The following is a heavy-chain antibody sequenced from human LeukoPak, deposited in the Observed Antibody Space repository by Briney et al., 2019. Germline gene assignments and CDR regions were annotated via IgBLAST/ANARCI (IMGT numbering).Heavy chain of an antibody. V-gene: IGHV3-23*01. D-gene: IGHD3-3*01. J-gene: IGHJ4*02. CDR3: AKDMRVTIPKYYFDY. CDR1: GFTFSWYW. CDR2: ISGSGGST. Sequence: QSGGSLRLSCAASGFTFSWYWMSWVRQAPGKGLEWVSAISGSGGSTYYADSVKGRFTISRDNSKNTLYLQMNSLRAEDTAVYYCAKDMRVTIPKYYFDYWGQGTLVTVSS.